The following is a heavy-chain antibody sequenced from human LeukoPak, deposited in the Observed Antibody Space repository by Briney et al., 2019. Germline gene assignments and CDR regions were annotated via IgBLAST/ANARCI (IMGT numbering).Heavy chain of an antibody. CDR2: TYYRSKWYN. CDR1: GDSVSSNSAA. V-gene: IGHV6-1*01. D-gene: IGHD2-15*01. J-gene: IGHJ4*02. Sequence: SQTLSLTCAISGDSVSSNSAAWNWIRQSPSRGLEWLGRTYYRSKWYNDYAVSVKSRITINPDTSKNQFSLKLSSVTAADTAVYYCARLCMRPWRGSCYVKSFDYWGQGTLVTVSS. CDR3: ARLCMRPWRGSCYVKSFDY.